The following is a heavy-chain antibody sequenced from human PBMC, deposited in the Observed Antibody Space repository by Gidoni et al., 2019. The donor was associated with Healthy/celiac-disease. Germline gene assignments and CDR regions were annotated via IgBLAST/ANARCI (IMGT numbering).Heavy chain of an antibody. D-gene: IGHD2-2*01. CDR2: TYYSGST. CDR3: ARHFRDRGCSSTSCFLFPFDP. CDR1: ACAISSSTYY. V-gene: IGHV4-39*01. J-gene: IGHJ5*02. Sequence: QLQLQESGPGLVKPSETLSLTCTVSACAISSSTYYWGWIRQPPVKGLEWIGSTYYSGSTSYDPAIKSRVTISVDTSKNQFSLKLSSVTAADTAVYYCARHFRDRGCSSTSCFLFPFDPWGQGTLVTVSS.